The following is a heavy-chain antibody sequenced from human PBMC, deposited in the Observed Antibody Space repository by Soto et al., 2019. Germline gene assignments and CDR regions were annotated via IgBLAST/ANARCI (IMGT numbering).Heavy chain of an antibody. CDR2: ISGSGSTI. CDR3: ARDWRGIAAAA. CDR1: GFTFRDYY. D-gene: IGHD6-13*01. Sequence: VGSLSLSCAASGFTFRDYYMSWIRLAPGKGLEWVSYISGSGSTIYYADSVKGRFTTSRDNANSSLYLQMDSLRAEDTAVYFCARDWRGIAAAAWGQGSLVTVSS. V-gene: IGHV3-11*01. J-gene: IGHJ5*02.